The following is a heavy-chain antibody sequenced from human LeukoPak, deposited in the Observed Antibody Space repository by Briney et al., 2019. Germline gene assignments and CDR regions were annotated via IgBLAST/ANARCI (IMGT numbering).Heavy chain of an antibody. V-gene: IGHV3-23*01. CDR3: AKYGVLGQHYYYYYMDV. CDR2: ISGSGGST. D-gene: IGHD2-8*01. J-gene: IGHJ6*03. CDR1: GFTFGDYA. Sequence: GGSLRLSCTASGFTFGDYAMSWVRQAPGKGLEWVSAISGSGGSTYYADSVKGRFTISRDNSKNTLYLQMNSLRAEDTAVYYCAKYGVLGQHYYYYYMDVWGKGTTVTVSS.